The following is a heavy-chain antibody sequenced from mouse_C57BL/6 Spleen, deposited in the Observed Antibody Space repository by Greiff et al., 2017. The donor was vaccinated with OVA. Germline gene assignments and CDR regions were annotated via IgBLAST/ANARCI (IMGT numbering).Heavy chain of an antibody. CDR3: GRTTVVDFDY. V-gene: IGHV1-82*01. D-gene: IGHD1-1*01. CDR2: IYPGDGDT. J-gene: IGHJ2*01. CDR1: GYAFSSSW. Sequence: VQLKESGPELVKPGASVKISCKASGYAFSSSWMNWVKQRPGKGLEWIGRIYPGDGDTNYNGKFKGKATLTADKSSSTAYMQLSSLTSEDSAVYFCGRTTVVDFDYWGQGTTLTVSS.